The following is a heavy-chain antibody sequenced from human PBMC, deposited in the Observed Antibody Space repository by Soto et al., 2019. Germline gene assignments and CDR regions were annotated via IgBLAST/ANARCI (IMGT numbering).Heavy chain of an antibody. D-gene: IGHD3-10*01. CDR3: ARGPFYYGSGSYPYYIDY. V-gene: IGHV3-33*01. CDR2: IWYDGSNK. Sequence: VQLVESGGGVVQPGRSLRLSCAASGFTFSSYGMHWVRQAPGKGLEWVAVIWYDGSNKYYADSVKGRFTISRDNSKNTLYLQMNSLRAEDTAVYYCARGPFYYGSGSYPYYIDYWGQGTLVTVSS. J-gene: IGHJ4*02. CDR1: GFTFSSYG.